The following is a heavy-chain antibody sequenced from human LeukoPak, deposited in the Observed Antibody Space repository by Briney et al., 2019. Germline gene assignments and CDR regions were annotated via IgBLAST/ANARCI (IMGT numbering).Heavy chain of an antibody. V-gene: IGHV4-38-2*02. J-gene: IGHJ4*02. Sequence: SETLSLTCNVSGGSISSYYWDWIRQPPGKGLDWIASIHRSGNTYYNPALKSRVTISVDTSKNQSSLKLTSVTAADTAAYYCAREGPMFDAGSYSKSLGYWGQGILVTVSS. D-gene: IGHD3-10*01. CDR3: AREGPMFDAGSYSKSLGY. CDR2: IHRSGNT. CDR1: GGSISSYY.